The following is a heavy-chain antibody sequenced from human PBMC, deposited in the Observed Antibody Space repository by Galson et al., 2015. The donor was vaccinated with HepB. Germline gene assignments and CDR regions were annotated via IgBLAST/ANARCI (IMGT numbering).Heavy chain of an antibody. Sequence: QSGAEVKKPGESLRISCKGSGYSFTSYWISWVRQMPGKGLEWMGRIDPSDSYTNYSPSFQGHVTISADKSISTAYLQWSSLKASDTAMYYCARRYCSSTSCYTMGDWFDPWGQGTLVTVSS. CDR2: IDPSDSYT. J-gene: IGHJ5*02. CDR3: ARRYCSSTSCYTMGDWFDP. V-gene: IGHV5-10-1*01. D-gene: IGHD2-2*02. CDR1: GYSFTSYW.